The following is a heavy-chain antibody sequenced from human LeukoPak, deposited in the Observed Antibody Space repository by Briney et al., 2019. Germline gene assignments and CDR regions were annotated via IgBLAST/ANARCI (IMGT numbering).Heavy chain of an antibody. Sequence: GGSLRLSCAASEFSVGSNYMTWVRQAPGKGLEWVSAISGSGGSTYYADSVKGRFTISRDNSKDTLYLQMNSLRAEDTAVYYCAKSQWLVKRIPFDYWGQGTLVTVSS. D-gene: IGHD6-19*01. CDR3: AKSQWLVKRIPFDY. CDR2: ISGSGGST. CDR1: EFSVGSNY. V-gene: IGHV3-23*01. J-gene: IGHJ4*02.